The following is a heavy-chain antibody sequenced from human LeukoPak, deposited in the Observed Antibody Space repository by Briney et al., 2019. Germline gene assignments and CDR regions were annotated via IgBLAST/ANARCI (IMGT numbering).Heavy chain of an antibody. Sequence: GGSLRLSCAASGFTFSSYWMSWVRQAPGKGLEWVANIKQGGSEKYYVDSVKGRFTISRDNAKNSLYLQMNSLRAEDTAVYYCARDPASMTTADFFDYWGQGTLVTVSS. CDR2: IKQGGSEK. J-gene: IGHJ4*02. V-gene: IGHV3-7*01. CDR3: ARDPASMTTADFFDY. CDR1: GFTFSSYW. D-gene: IGHD4-11*01.